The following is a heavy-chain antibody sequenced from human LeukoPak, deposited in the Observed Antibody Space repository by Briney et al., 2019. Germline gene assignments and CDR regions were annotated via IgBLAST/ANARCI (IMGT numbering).Heavy chain of an antibody. CDR1: GGTFSSYA. CDR3: ARAGRGYCSSTSCYDAFDI. J-gene: IGHJ3*02. D-gene: IGHD2-2*01. Sequence: GASVKVSCKXSGGTFSSYAISWVRQAPGQGLERMGRIIPIFGTANYAQKFQGRVTITADESTSTAYMELSSLRSEDTAVYYCARAGRGYCSSTSCYDAFDIWGQGTMVTVSS. V-gene: IGHV1-69*13. CDR2: IIPIFGTA.